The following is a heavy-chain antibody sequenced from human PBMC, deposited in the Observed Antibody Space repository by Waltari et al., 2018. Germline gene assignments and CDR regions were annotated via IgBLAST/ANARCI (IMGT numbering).Heavy chain of an antibody. CDR3: ARSYGGEAFDI. Sequence: QGQLVESGGGVVQPGKSLSLSCAASGFLFGTYTMYWVRQSPGKGMEWVSTLSYDGDSKYYADSVKGRFTVSRDNSKNTLHVQMNGLRPEDSGLYYCARSYGGEAFDIWGLGTKVIVSS. CDR1: GFLFGTYT. J-gene: IGHJ3*02. D-gene: IGHD2-21*01. CDR2: LSYDGDSK. V-gene: IGHV3-30-3*01.